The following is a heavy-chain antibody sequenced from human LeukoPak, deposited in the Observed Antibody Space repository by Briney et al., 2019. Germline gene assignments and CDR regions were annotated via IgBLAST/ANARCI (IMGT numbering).Heavy chain of an antibody. Sequence: GGSLRLSCAASGFTFSSYAMHWVRHIPGKGLVWVSRIDSDGSDTTYADSVKGRFTISRDYAKNKLYLQMNSLRADDTAVYYCARGSFPSYSPLFDYWGQGTLVTVSS. CDR1: GFTFSSYA. CDR3: ARGSFPSYSPLFDY. V-gene: IGHV3-74*01. J-gene: IGHJ4*02. D-gene: IGHD6-13*01. CDR2: IDSDGSDT.